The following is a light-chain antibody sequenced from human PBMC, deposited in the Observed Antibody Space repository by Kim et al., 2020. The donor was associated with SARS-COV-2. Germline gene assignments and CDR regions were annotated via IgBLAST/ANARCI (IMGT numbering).Light chain of an antibody. CDR3: QQYGNSSWT. CDR2: DAS. CDR1: QSVINNY. Sequence: DIVLTQSPGTLSLSPGDRATLSCRASQSVINNYLAWYQQKPGQAPRLLMYDASTRATDIPDSFSGSGSGTDFTLTISRLEPEDFAVYYCQQYGNSSWTFGQGTKVDIK. J-gene: IGKJ1*01. V-gene: IGKV3-20*01.